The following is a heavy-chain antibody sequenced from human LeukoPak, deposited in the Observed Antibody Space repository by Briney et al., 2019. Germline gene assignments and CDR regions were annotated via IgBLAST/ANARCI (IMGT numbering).Heavy chain of an antibody. CDR1: GFIFSNAW. CDR2: IKSKTDGGTT. J-gene: IGHJ6*03. CDR3: AREIEDYGLSMDV. D-gene: IGHD4-17*01. V-gene: IGHV3-15*07. Sequence: GGSLRLSCAASGFIFSNAWMNWVRQAPGKGLEWVGRIKSKTDGGTTDYTAPVKGRFTISRDDSKNTLYLQMNSLKTEDTAVYYCAREIEDYGLSMDVWGKGTTVTISS.